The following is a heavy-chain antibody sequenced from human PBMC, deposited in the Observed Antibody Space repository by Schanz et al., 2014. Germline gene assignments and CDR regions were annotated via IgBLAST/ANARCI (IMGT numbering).Heavy chain of an antibody. CDR3: VPMSIAAH. CDR2: ISTTSSNI. CDR1: GLTFSDYY. D-gene: IGHD6-6*01. V-gene: IGHV3-11*04. Sequence: VQLLESGGGLVQPGGSLRLSCAASGLTFSDYYMSWIRQAPGKGLEWISYISTTSSNIYYGDSVKGRFTISRDNAKNSLYLQMNSLRAEDTAVYYCVPMSIAAHWGQGTLVTVSS. J-gene: IGHJ4*02.